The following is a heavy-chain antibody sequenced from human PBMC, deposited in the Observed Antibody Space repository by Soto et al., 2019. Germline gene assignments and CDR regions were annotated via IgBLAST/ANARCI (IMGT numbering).Heavy chain of an antibody. CDR2: LIPILGTP. CDR1: GGTFSSYS. J-gene: IGHJ5*01. CDR3: ATRLWISGVVMSWFDP. Sequence: QVQLVQSGAEVKEPGSSVKVSCKASGGTFSSYSISWVRQAPGQGLEWMGGLIPILGTPQYARKFQGRVTITADESTTTAYMELSRLRSDDTAVYYCATRLWISGVVMSWFDPWGRGSLVTVSS. D-gene: IGHD3-3*01. V-gene: IGHV1-69*01.